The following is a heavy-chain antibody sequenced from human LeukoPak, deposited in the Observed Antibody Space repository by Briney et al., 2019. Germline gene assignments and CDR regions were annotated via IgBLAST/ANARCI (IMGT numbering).Heavy chain of an antibody. CDR1: GFTFSNYA. CDR2: ISGSGGST. V-gene: IGHV3-23*01. CDR3: AKWFGEPFFDY. J-gene: IGHJ4*02. D-gene: IGHD3-10*01. Sequence: GGSLRLSCAASGFTFSNYAMSWVRQAPGKGLEWVSGISGSGGSTYYAESVKGRFTISRDNSKNTLYLQMNSLGAEDTALHYCAKWFGEPFFDYWGQGTLVTVSS.